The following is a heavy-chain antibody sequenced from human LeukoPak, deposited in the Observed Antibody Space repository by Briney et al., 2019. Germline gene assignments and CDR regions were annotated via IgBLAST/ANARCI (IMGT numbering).Heavy chain of an antibody. CDR1: GFTFSNAW. Sequence: GGSLRLSCAASGFTFSNAWMSWVRQAPGKGLEWVGRIKSKTDGGTTDYAAPVKGRFTISRDDSKNTLHLQMYSLKTEDTAVYYCTTDLSPYYYYYYMDVWGKGTAVTVSS. V-gene: IGHV3-15*01. J-gene: IGHJ6*03. CDR2: IKSKTDGGTT. CDR3: TTDLSPYYYYYYMDV.